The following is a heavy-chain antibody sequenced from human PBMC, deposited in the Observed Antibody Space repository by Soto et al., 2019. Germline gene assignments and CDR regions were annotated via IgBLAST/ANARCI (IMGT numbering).Heavy chain of an antibody. J-gene: IGHJ6*03. CDR1: GFTFDDYG. CDR3: ARVNDVYYYYYMDV. D-gene: IGHD1-1*01. CDR2: INWNGGST. V-gene: IGHV3-20*01. Sequence: EVQLVESGGGVVRPGGSLRLSCAASGFTFDDYGMSWVRQAPGKGLEWVSGINWNGGSTGYADSVKGRFTISRDNAKNYLYLQMNSLRAEGTALDHCARVNDVYYYYYMDVWGKGTTVTVSS.